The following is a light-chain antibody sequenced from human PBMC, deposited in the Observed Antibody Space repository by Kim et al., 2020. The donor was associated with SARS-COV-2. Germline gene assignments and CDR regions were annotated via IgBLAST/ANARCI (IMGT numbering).Light chain of an antibody. Sequence: RASINFQSRQKLLYNSITNNYLAGFQQKPGHPPSLLIYWASTRESGVPDRFSGSGSGTDFTLTISSLQAEDVAVYYCQQYYSTPCTFGQGTKLVI. J-gene: IGKJ2*02. V-gene: IGKV4-1*01. CDR2: WAS. CDR1: QKLLYNSITNNY. CDR3: QQYYSTPCT.